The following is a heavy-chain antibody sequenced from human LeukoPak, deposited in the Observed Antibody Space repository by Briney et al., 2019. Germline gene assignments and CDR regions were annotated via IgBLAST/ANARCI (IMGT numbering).Heavy chain of an antibody. CDR1: GYTFTGYY. CDR3: ARGPSITMVRGGQWYYYMDV. V-gene: IGHV1-46*01. J-gene: IGHJ6*03. D-gene: IGHD3-10*01. CDR2: INPSGGST. Sequence: ASVKVSCKASGYTFTGYYMHWVRQAPGQGLEWMGIINPSGGSTNYAQKFQGRVTMTRDTSTNTVYMELSSLGSEDTAVYYCARGPSITMVRGGQWYYYMDVWGKGTTVTISS.